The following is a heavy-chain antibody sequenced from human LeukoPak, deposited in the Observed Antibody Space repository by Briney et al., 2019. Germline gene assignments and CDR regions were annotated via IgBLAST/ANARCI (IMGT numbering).Heavy chain of an antibody. D-gene: IGHD4-17*01. J-gene: IGHJ3*01. CDR2: IYISGTT. Sequence: SETLSLTCSVSGASISRYYWSWFRQPAGKGLEWIGRIYISGTTNYNPSLKSRVTMSVDTSRNQFSLRLSSVTAADTAVYYCAGDMWTTETSYFVSAFDVWGQGTMVTVSS. V-gene: IGHV4-4*07. CDR1: GASISRYY. CDR3: AGDMWTTETSYFVSAFDV.